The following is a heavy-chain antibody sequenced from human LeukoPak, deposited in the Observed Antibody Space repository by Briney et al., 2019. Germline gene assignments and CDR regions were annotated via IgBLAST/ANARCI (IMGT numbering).Heavy chain of an antibody. CDR3: ARGWELLGSWTDY. Sequence: GASVKVSCKASGYTFTGYCMHWVRQAPGQGLEWMGRINPNSGGTNYAQKFQGRVTMTRDTSISTAYMELSRLRSDDTAVYYCARGWELLGSWTDYWGQGTLVTVSS. D-gene: IGHD1-26*01. CDR2: INPNSGGT. CDR1: GYTFTGYC. J-gene: IGHJ4*02. V-gene: IGHV1-2*06.